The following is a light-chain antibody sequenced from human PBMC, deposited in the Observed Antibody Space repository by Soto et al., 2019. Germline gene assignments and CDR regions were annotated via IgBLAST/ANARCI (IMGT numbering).Light chain of an antibody. Sequence: RFTQSPSSLSASVWDIVTITCRASQSIGKYLSWFQQTPGKAPKVLIYKASSLESGVPSRFSGSGSGTEFTLTISRLQRDDFATYYCHQYTSTFGQGTRLEIK. CDR3: HQYTST. J-gene: IGKJ2*01. CDR2: KAS. CDR1: QSIGKY. V-gene: IGKV1-5*03.